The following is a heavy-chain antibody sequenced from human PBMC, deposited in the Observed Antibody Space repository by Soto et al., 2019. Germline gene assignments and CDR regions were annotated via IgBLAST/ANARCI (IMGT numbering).Heavy chain of an antibody. CDR3: AKAQWPTTTNDWFDP. CDR1: GFTFSSYA. Sequence: GGSLRLPCAASGFTFSSYAMSWVRQAPGKGLEWVSAISGSGGSTYYADSVKGRFTISRDNSKNTLYLQMNSLRAEDTAVYYCAKAQWPTTTNDWFDPWGQGTLVTVSS. CDR2: ISGSGGST. V-gene: IGHV3-23*01. D-gene: IGHD6-19*01. J-gene: IGHJ5*02.